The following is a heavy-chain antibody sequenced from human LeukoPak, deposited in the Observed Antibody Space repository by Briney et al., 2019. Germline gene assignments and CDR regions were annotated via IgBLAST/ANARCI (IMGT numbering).Heavy chain of an antibody. Sequence: SETLSLTCTVSGASISSTTYYWGWIRQPPRKGLDWIASIYYSGSTYYNPSLKSRVTISVDTSKNQFSLKLSSVTAADTAVYYCARVRPGQWLLRDAFDIWGQGTMVTVSS. CDR2: IYYSGST. CDR3: ARVRPGQWLLRDAFDI. D-gene: IGHD6-19*01. CDR1: GASISSTTYY. J-gene: IGHJ3*02. V-gene: IGHV4-39*01.